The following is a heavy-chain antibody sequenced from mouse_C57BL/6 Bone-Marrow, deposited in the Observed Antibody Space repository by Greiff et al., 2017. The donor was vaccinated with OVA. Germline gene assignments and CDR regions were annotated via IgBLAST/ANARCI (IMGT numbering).Heavy chain of an antibody. V-gene: IGHV2-2*01. CDR3: ARNRYYGSSYVDAY. CDR1: GFSLTSYG. CDR2: IWSGVST. Sequence: QVQLQQSGPGLVQPSQSLSITCTASGFSLTSYGVHWVRQSPGKGLEWLGVIWSGVSTDYNATFISGKSISKANSTSQIFFTIHSMQADDTAVYYCARNRYYGSSYVDAYWGQGTLVTVSA. J-gene: IGHJ3*01. D-gene: IGHD1-1*01.